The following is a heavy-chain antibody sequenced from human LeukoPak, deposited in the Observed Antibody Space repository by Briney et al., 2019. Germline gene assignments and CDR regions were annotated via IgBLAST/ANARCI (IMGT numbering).Heavy chain of an antibody. Sequence: GGSLRLSCAASGFIFTGYFMSWVRQAPGKGLEWVAVISYDGSNEYYADSVKGRFTISRDNSENTLYLQMNSLRAEDTAVYYCARERIFGVVIYYYFDYWGQGTLVTVSS. D-gene: IGHD3-3*01. CDR3: ARERIFGVVIYYYFDY. CDR2: ISYDGSNE. J-gene: IGHJ4*02. V-gene: IGHV3-30*03. CDR1: GFIFTGYF.